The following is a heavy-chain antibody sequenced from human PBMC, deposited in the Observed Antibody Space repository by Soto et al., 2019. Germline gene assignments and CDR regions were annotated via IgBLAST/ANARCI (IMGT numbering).Heavy chain of an antibody. Sequence: GASVKVSCKASGGTFSSYAISWVRQAPGQGLEWMGGIIPIFGTANYAQKFQGRVTITADKSTSTAYMELSSLRSEDTAVYYCATQIYITILGVVPLLPYGMDVWGQGTTVTVS. J-gene: IGHJ6*02. CDR1: GGTFSSYA. V-gene: IGHV1-69*06. CDR2: IIPIFGTA. D-gene: IGHD3-3*01. CDR3: ATQIYITILGVVPLLPYGMDV.